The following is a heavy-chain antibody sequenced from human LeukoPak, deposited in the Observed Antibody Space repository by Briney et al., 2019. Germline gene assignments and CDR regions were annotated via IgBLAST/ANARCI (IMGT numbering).Heavy chain of an antibody. J-gene: IGHJ6*02. D-gene: IGHD7-27*01. CDR3: ARLGTKRYYYYGMDV. CDR1: GYTFTSYA. CDR2: INANTGNP. V-gene: IGHV7-4-1*02. Sequence: ASVKASCRASGYTFTSYAMNWVRQAPGQGLEWMGWINANTGNPTYAQGFTGRFVFSLDTSVSTAYLQISSLKAEDTAVYYCARLGTKRYYYYGMDVWGQGTTVTVSS.